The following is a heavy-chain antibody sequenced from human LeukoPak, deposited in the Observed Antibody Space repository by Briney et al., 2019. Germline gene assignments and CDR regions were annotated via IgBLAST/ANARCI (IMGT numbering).Heavy chain of an antibody. CDR1: GGSICSSNW. V-gene: IGHV4-4*02. D-gene: IGHD4-17*01. Sequence: PSGTLSLTCAVSGGSICSSNWWSRVRQPPGKGLEWSGEIYHSGSTNYNPSLKSRVTISVDKSKNQFSLKLSSVTAADTAVYYCARDIGAPVTTTGNWFDPWGQGTLVTVSS. CDR2: IYHSGST. J-gene: IGHJ5*02. CDR3: ARDIGAPVTTTGNWFDP.